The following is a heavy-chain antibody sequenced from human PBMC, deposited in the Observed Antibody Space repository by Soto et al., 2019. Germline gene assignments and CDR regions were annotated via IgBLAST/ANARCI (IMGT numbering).Heavy chain of an antibody. CDR3: ASEGYSYGRGVAY. D-gene: IGHD5-18*01. J-gene: IGHJ4*02. V-gene: IGHV3-7*05. CDR1: GFTFSSYW. CDR2: IKQDGSEK. Sequence: PGGSLRLSCAASGFTFSSYWMSWVRQAPGKGLEWVANIKQDGSEKYYVDSVKGRFTISRDNAKNSLYLQMNSLRAEDTAVYYCASEGYSYGRGVAYWGQGTLVTVSS.